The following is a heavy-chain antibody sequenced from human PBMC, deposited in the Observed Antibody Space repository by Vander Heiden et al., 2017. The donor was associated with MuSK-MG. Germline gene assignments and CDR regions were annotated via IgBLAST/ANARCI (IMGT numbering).Heavy chain of an antibody. Sequence: QITLKESGPTLVKPTQTLTLTCTFSVFSLSTSGVGVGWFRQPPGKALEWLTIVYWDGSKRYNPSLKRRLTITKDTSKNQVVLTMTNMDPVDTATYFCAHKPPGCPGDDCPFDSWGQGTLVSVSS. CDR3: AHKPPGCPGDDCPFDS. V-gene: IGHV2-5*02. CDR2: VYWDGSK. J-gene: IGHJ4*02. CDR1: VFSLSTSGVG. D-gene: IGHD2-21*02.